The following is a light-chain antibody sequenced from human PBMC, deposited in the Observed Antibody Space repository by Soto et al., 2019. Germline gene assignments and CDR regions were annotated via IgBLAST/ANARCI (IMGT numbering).Light chain of an antibody. V-gene: IGKV3-11*01. CDR2: DAS. CDR3: QQRTNWPPLT. CDR1: QGVSSY. J-gene: IGKJ4*01. Sequence: LTQSPSFLSASVGDRVTITCRASQGVSSYLAWYQQKPGQAPRLLIYDASNRATGVPARFSGSGSGTDFTLTISSLEPEDFAVYYCQQRTNWPPLTFGGGTKVDIK.